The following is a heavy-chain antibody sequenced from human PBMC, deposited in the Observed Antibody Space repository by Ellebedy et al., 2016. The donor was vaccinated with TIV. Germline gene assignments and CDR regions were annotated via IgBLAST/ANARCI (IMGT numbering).Heavy chain of an antibody. CDR3: VKDKTTSSAGAFFDS. CDR2: ISWDGDST. Sequence: GGSLRLXCVASGFTFDDYTMHWVRQAPGKGLEWVSLISWDGDSTFYADSVKGRFTISRDNSKNSLSLQMNSLRTEDTAFYYCVKDKTTSSAGAFFDSWGQGTLVTVSS. V-gene: IGHV3-43*01. J-gene: IGHJ4*02. CDR1: GFTFDDYT. D-gene: IGHD6-6*01.